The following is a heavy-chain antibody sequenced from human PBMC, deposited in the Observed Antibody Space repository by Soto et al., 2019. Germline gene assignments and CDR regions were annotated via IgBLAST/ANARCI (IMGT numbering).Heavy chain of an antibody. D-gene: IGHD3-10*01. V-gene: IGHV3-23*01. Sequence: GGPLILPCAASGFTFSSYAMSWVRQAPGKGLEWVSAISGSGGSTYYADSVKGRFTVSRDNSKNTLYLQMNSLSSEDTALYYCARLTGPGLVRGSMTFDIWGQGTMVTVSS. J-gene: IGHJ3*02. CDR1: GFTFSSYA. CDR3: ARLTGPGLVRGSMTFDI. CDR2: ISGSGGST.